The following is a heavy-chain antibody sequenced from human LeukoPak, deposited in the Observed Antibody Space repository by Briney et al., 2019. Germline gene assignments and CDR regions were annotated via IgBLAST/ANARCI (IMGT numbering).Heavy chain of an antibody. D-gene: IGHD3-16*01. CDR3: AKQYYDILLSHFDS. Sequence: GGSLRLSCAASGFTFSSHAMSWVRQAPGKGLEWVSGIGDSGDATYYGDSVKGRFTISRDNSKNTLHLEMNSRRAEDTAVYYCAKQYYDILLSHFDSWGQGTLVAVSS. CDR2: IGDSGDAT. J-gene: IGHJ5*01. V-gene: IGHV3-23*01. CDR1: GFTFSSHA.